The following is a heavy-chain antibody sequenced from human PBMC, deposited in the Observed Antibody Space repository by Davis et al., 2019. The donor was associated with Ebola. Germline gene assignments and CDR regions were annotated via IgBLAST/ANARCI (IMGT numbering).Heavy chain of an antibody. D-gene: IGHD2-2*01. V-gene: IGHV3-30*02. Sequence: GGSLRLSCAASGFIFRSYVMSWVRQAPGKGLEWVAFIRRDGSNKYYADSVKGRFTISRDNSKNTLYLQMNSLRAEDTAVYYCARMPLDYYYGMDVWGKGTTVTVSS. CDR1: GFIFRSYV. J-gene: IGHJ6*04. CDR3: ARMPLDYYYGMDV. CDR2: IRRDGSNK.